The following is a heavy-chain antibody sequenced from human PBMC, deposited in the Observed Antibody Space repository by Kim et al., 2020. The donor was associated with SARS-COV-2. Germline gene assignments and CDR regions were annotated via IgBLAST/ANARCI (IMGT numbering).Heavy chain of an antibody. CDR2: LIPAYGSE. Sequence: ASVKVSCKASGDNFTRYIINWVRQARGQGLEWMGALIPAYGSEDYAQRFQGRVAITADESTKTAYMELSSLRSDDTAVYYCATLGYCDKDNCQLWGQGTLVTVSS. D-gene: IGHD2-15*01. J-gene: IGHJ4*02. V-gene: IGHV1-69*13. CDR1: GDNFTRYI. CDR3: ATLGYCDKDNCQL.